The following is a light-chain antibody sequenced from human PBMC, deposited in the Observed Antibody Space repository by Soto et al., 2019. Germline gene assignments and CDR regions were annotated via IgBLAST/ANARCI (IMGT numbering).Light chain of an antibody. CDR3: SSYAGSNNVI. CDR1: SSDVGGYNY. Sequence: QSVLTQPPSASAPPGQSVTISCTGTSSDVGGYNYVSWYQQHPGKAPKLMIYEVSERPSGVPDRFSGSKSSNTASLTVSGLQAEDEADYYCSSYAGSNNVIFGTGTKVTV. CDR2: EVS. J-gene: IGLJ1*01. V-gene: IGLV2-8*01.